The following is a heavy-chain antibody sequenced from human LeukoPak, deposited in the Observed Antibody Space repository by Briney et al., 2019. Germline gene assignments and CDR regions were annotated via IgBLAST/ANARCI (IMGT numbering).Heavy chain of an antibody. CDR1: GFTFSIYE. CDR3: AELGITMIGGV. CDR2: ISSSGSII. J-gene: IGHJ6*04. V-gene: IGHV3-48*03. Sequence: GGSVRLSCAASGFTFSIYEMKWVRQAPGKGLVGVSYISSSGSIIYYADSVKGRFTITRDNAKTSLYLQMNSLRAEDTAVYYCAELGITMIGGVWGKGTTVTISS. D-gene: IGHD3-10*02.